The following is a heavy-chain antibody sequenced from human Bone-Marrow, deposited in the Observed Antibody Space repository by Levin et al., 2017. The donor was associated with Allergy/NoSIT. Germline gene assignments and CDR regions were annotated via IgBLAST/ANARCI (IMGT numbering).Heavy chain of an antibody. V-gene: IGHV1-2*06. J-gene: IGHJ5*02. D-gene: IGHD2-15*01. Sequence: ASVKVSCKASGYTFTGYYMHWVRQAPGQGLEWMGRINPNSGGTNYAQKFQGRVTMTRDTSIRTAYMELSRLRSDDTAVYYCARIPPPIVVVVAATPKSSDWFDPWGQGTLVTVSS. CDR3: ARIPPPIVVVVAATPKSSDWFDP. CDR2: INPNSGGT. CDR1: GYTFTGYY.